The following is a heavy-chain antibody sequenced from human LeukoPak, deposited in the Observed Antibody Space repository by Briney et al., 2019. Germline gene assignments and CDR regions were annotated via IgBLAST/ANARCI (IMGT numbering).Heavy chain of an antibody. Sequence: ASVKASCKTSGYSFSNFGIAWVRQAPGQGLAWLGWTSPYGETPTYAQEFQGRVAMTTDTSTTTAYMELRSLTSGDTAMYYCAKVDPPIIEEARGDSFHVWGQGTMVIVSS. J-gene: IGHJ3*01. D-gene: IGHD3-10*01. CDR3: AKVDPPIIEEARGDSFHV. CDR1: GYSFSNFG. CDR2: TSPYGETP. V-gene: IGHV1-18*01.